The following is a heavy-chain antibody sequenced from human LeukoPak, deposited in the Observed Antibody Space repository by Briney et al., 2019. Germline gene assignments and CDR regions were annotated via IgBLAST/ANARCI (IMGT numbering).Heavy chain of an antibody. J-gene: IGHJ4*02. D-gene: IGHD6-13*01. CDR2: ISASAGTT. CDR3: AKGGSSWSYYFDY. V-gene: IGHV3-23*01. Sequence: GGSQRLSCAASGFTFSSYAMSWVRQAPGKGLEWVSAISASAGTTYYADSVKGRFTISRDNSKNTLYLQMNSLRSDDTALYYCAKGGSSWSYYFDYWGQGTLVTVSS. CDR1: GFTFSSYA.